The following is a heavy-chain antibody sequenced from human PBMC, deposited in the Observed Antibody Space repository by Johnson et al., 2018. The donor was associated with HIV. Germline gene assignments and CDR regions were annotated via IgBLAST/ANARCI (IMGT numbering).Heavy chain of an antibody. D-gene: IGHD6-19*01. Sequence: VQLVESGGGLVQPGGSLRLSCEVSGFIFSKYNMAWIRQAPGKGLECLSYITSSGSSVYYTDSVKGRFTISRDNAKNSLYLQMNSLRAEDTAVYYCARGKKQWLDEDAFDIWGQGTMVTISS. CDR1: GFIFSKYN. V-gene: IGHV3-48*04. CDR2: ITSSGSSV. CDR3: ARGKKQWLDEDAFDI. J-gene: IGHJ3*02.